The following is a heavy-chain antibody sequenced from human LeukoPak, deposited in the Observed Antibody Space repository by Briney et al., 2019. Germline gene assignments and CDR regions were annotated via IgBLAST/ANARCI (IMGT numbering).Heavy chain of an antibody. CDR3: ARDLSVWSMIVVVTPFDH. CDR2: ISAYNGNT. CDR1: GYTFTSYG. D-gene: IGHD3-22*01. J-gene: IGHJ4*02. Sequence: ASVKVSCKASGYTFTSYGISWVRQAPGQGLEWMGWISAYNGNTNYAQKLQGRVTMTTDTSTSTAYMELRSLRSDDTAVYYCARDLSVWSMIVVVTPFDHWGQGTLVTVSS. V-gene: IGHV1-18*01.